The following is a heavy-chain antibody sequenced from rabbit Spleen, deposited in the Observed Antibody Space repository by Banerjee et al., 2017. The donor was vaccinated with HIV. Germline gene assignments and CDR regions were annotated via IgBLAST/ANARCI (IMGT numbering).Heavy chain of an antibody. CDR2: IYPDGIGST. D-gene: IGHD8-1*01. CDR3: ARDTGSSFSSYGMDL. J-gene: IGHJ6*01. Sequence: QEKLVESGGDLVKPGASLTLTCTASGFSFSYSYYICWVRQAPGKGLEWIGCIYPDGIGSTAFASWAKGRFTISKTSSTTVTLQMTSLTVADTATYFCARDTGSSFSSYGMDLWGPGTLVTVS. V-gene: IGHV1S45*01. CDR1: GFSFSYSYY.